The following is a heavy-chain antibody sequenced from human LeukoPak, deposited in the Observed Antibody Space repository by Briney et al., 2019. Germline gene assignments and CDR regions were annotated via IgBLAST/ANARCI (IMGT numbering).Heavy chain of an antibody. CDR3: ARGYCSGGSCYLGFDY. CDR1: GGSISSHY. CDR2: IYYSGST. J-gene: IGHJ4*02. Sequence: SETLSLTCTVSGGSISSHYWSWIQQPPGKGLEWIGYIYYSGSTNYNPSLKSRVTISVDTSKNQFSLKLSSVTAADTAVYYCARGYCSGGSCYLGFDYWGQGTLVTVSS. D-gene: IGHD2-15*01. V-gene: IGHV4-59*11.